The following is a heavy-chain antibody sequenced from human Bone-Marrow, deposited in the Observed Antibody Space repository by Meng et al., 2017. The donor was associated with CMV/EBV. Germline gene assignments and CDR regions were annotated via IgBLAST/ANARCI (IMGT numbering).Heavy chain of an antibody. J-gene: IGHJ6*02. CDR1: GLTFSSYG. V-gene: IGHV3-30*02. CDR3: ARDLIAARTNYYYGMDV. Sequence: GESLKISCVASGLTFSSYGMHWVRQAPGKGLEWVAFIRYDGSNKDYVDSVKGRFTISRDNSKNTLYLQMNSLRAEDTAVYYCARDLIAARTNYYYGMDVWGQGTTVTVSS. D-gene: IGHD6-6*01. CDR2: IRYDGSNK.